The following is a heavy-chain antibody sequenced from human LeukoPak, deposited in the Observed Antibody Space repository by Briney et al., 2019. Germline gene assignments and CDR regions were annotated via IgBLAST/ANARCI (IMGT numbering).Heavy chain of an antibody. J-gene: IGHJ4*02. V-gene: IGHV3-23*01. CDR3: AKVRKESSGWGYYFDY. D-gene: IGHD6-19*01. Sequence: GRSLRLSCTASGFTFDDYAMSWVRQAPGKGLEWVSAISGSGGSTYYADSVKGRFTISRDNSKNTLYLQMNSLRAEDTAVYYCAKVRKESSGWGYYFDYWGQGTLVTVSS. CDR2: ISGSGGST. CDR1: GFTFDDYA.